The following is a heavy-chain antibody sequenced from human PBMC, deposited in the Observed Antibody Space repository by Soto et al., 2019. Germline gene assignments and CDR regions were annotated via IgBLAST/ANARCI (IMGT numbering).Heavy chain of an antibody. V-gene: IGHV1-69*06. CDR3: ARRGRLVWLGESNWRDS. D-gene: IGHD3-10*01. CDR1: GGTFSSYV. J-gene: IGHJ4*02. CDR2: IIPIIGAA. Sequence: QVQLVQSGTEVREPGSSVRVSCKASGGTFSSYVINWVRQAPGQGLEWMGGIIPIIGAANYAQTFQGRVTITVDRSTSTVHMEMSSLRFEDTAVYYCARRGRLVWLGESNWRDSWGQGTLVTVSS.